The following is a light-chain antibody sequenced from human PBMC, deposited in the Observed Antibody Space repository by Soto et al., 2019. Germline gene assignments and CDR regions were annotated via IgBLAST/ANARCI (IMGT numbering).Light chain of an antibody. CDR3: QHYNSYSET. Sequence: DIQMTQSPSTLSASVGDRVTITCRASQSISSWLAWYQQKPGKVPNLLVYQASSLESGVPSRFSGSGSGTEFTLTISSLQPDDFATYYCQHYNSYSETFGQGTKVEVK. V-gene: IGKV1-5*03. CDR1: QSISSW. CDR2: QAS. J-gene: IGKJ1*01.